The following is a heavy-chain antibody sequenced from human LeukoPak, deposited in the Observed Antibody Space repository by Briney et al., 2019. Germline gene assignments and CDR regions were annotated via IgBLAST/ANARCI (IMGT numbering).Heavy chain of an antibody. CDR3: AEDLLSTVTTILDY. V-gene: IGHV3-30*02. D-gene: IGHD4-17*01. J-gene: IGHJ4*02. CDR1: GFTFSSYG. Sequence: TGGSLRLSCAASGFTFSSYGMHWVRQAPGKGLEWVAFIRYDGSNKYYADSVKGRFTISRDNSKNTLYLQMNSLRAEDTAVYYCAEDLLSTVTTILDYWGQGTLVTVSS. CDR2: IRYDGSNK.